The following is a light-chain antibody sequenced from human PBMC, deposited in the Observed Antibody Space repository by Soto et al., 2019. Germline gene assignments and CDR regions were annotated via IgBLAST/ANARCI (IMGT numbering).Light chain of an antibody. CDR1: QNIATY. Sequence: DIQMTQSPSSLSASVGDRVTITCRASQNIATYLNWYQQTPGKAPKLLIYTASTLQSGVPSRFSGSGSGTDFTLTISSLQPEDFATYYCEQLDTYPLTFGGGTKVDIK. CDR2: TAS. J-gene: IGKJ4*01. CDR3: EQLDTYPLT. V-gene: IGKV1-39*01.